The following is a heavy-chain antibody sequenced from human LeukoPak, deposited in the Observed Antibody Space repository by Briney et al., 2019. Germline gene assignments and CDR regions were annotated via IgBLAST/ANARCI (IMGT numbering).Heavy chain of an antibody. V-gene: IGHV4-34*01. D-gene: IGHD3-22*01. CDR1: GTSFSRYY. J-gene: IGHJ4*02. CDR3: ARHYYDSSAAFDY. Sequence: SETLSLTCAVYGTSFSRYYWSWIRQPPGKGLEWIGEINHGGSTTYNPSLKSRVIISIDTSKNQFSLNLSSVTAADTAVYYCARHYYDSSAAFDYWGQGTLVTVSS. CDR2: INHGGST.